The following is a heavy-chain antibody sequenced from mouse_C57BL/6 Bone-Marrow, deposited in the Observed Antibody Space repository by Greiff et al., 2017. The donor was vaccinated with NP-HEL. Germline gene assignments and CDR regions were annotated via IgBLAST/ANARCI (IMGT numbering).Heavy chain of an antibody. CDR3: ARWNYYGSSPYWYFDG. CDR1: GYTFTSYG. Sequence: VQLQQSGAELARPGASVKLSCKASGYTFTSYGISWVKQRTGQGLEWIGEIYPRSGNTYYNEKFKGKATLTADKSSSTAYMELRSLTSEDSAVYFCARWNYYGSSPYWYFDGWGTVTTVTVSS. D-gene: IGHD1-1*01. J-gene: IGHJ1*03. CDR2: IYPRSGNT. V-gene: IGHV1-81*01.